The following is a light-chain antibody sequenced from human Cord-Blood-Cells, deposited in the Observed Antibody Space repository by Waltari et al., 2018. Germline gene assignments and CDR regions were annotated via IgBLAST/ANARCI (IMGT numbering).Light chain of an antibody. J-gene: IGLJ2*01. CDR2: EVS. V-gene: IGLV2-8*01. Sequence: QSALTQPPSASGSPGQSVTISCTATSSDVGGSHYVSWYQQHPGKAPKRMIYEVSKRPSGVPDRFSGSKSGNTASLTVSGLQAEDEADYYCSSYAGSNNLVFGGGTKLTVL. CDR1: SSDVGGSHY. CDR3: SSYAGSNNLV.